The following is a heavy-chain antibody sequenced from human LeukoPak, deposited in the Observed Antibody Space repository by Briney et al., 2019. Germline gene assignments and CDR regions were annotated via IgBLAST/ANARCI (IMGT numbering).Heavy chain of an antibody. Sequence: PGGSLRLSCAASGFTFSSYAMSWVRQAPGKGLEWVSAISGSGGSTYYADSVKGRFTISRDNSKNTLYLQMNSLRAEDTAVYYCARAIIGYSYAPDYWGQGTLVTVSS. CDR2: ISGSGGST. V-gene: IGHV3-23*01. J-gene: IGHJ4*02. CDR1: GFTFSSYA. CDR3: ARAIIGYSYAPDY. D-gene: IGHD5-18*01.